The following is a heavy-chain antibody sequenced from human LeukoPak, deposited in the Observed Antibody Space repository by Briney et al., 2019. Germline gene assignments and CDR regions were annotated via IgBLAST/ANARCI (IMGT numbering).Heavy chain of an antibody. CDR3: ARERPPRGAFDY. CDR2: FYSGSTT. CDR1: GFTVSSNY. V-gene: IGHV3-53*01. J-gene: IGHJ4*02. Sequence: GGSLRLSCAVSGFTVSSNYMTWVRQAPGKGLEWVSVFYSGSTTYYADSVKGRFTISRDSSKNMLYLQMNSLRVEDTAVYYCARERPPRGAFDYWGQGTLVTVSS.